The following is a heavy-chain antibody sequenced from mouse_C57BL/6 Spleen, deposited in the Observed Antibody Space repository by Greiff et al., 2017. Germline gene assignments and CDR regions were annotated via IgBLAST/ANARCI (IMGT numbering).Heavy chain of an antibody. Sequence: VQLQQSGPVLVKPGASVKMSCKASGYTFTDYYMNWVKQSHGKSLEWIGVINPYNGGTSYNQKFKGKATLTVDKSSSTAYMELNSLTSEDSAVYYCARRIYYDYDAMDYWGQGTSVTVSS. D-gene: IGHD2-1*01. J-gene: IGHJ4*01. V-gene: IGHV1-19*01. CDR3: ARRIYYDYDAMDY. CDR1: GYTFTDYY. CDR2: INPYNGGT.